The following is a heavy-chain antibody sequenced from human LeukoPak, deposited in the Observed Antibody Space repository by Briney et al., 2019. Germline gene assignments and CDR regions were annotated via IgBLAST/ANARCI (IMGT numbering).Heavy chain of an antibody. D-gene: IGHD2-8*02. CDR3: TRNPTGGYYYFDY. CDR2: IYYSGST. V-gene: IGHV4-59*08. J-gene: IGHJ4*02. Sequence: PSETLSLTCTVSGGSISSYYWSWIRQPPGKGLEWIGYIYYSGSTNYNPSLKNRVTISVDTSNNQFSLKLSSVTAADTAVYYCTRNPTGGYYYFDYWGQGMLVTVSS. CDR1: GGSISSYY.